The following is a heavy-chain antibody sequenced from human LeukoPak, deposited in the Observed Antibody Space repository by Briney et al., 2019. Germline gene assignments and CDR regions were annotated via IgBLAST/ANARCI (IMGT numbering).Heavy chain of an antibody. J-gene: IGHJ4*02. V-gene: IGHV3-74*01. D-gene: IGHD1-26*01. CDR3: ARDLGRIVGATAPDY. CDR2: INSDGSST. CDR1: GFTFSSYW. Sequence: GGSLRLSCAASGFTFSSYWMHWVRQAPGKGLVWVSRINSDGSSTSYADSVKGRFTIPRDNAKNTLYLQMNSLRAEDTAVYYCARDLGRIVGATAPDYWGQGTLVTVSS.